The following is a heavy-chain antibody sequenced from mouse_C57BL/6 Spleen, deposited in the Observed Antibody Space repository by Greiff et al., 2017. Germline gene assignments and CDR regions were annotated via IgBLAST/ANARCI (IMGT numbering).Heavy chain of an antibody. Sequence: QVQLQQSGAELVRPGASVTLSCKASGYTFTDYEMHWVKQTPVHGLEWIGAIDPETGGTAYNQKFKGKAILTADKSSSTAYMELRSLTSEDSAVYYCTPYSFYAMDYWGQGTSITVSS. J-gene: IGHJ4*01. CDR2: IDPETGGT. V-gene: IGHV1-15*01. CDR3: TPYSFYAMDY. CDR1: GYTFTDYE. D-gene: IGHD2-12*01.